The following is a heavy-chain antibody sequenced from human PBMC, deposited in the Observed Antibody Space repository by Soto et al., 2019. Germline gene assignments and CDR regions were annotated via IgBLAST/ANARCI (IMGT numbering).Heavy chain of an antibody. CDR1: SGSISSSSSY. J-gene: IGHJ4*02. CDR3: GAQTNAPKGYHLEP. V-gene: IGHV4-39*01. CDR2: IYSGGNT. D-gene: IGHD3-3*01. Sequence: QLQLQESGPGLVKPSETLSLTCTVSSGSISSSSSYWGWIRQPPGQGLEWIGNIYSGGNTYYNPSFKSRATSSIDRSKTQSSWGLNSGTTANTARYTCGAQTNAPKGYHLEPWAKGTLVPVPS.